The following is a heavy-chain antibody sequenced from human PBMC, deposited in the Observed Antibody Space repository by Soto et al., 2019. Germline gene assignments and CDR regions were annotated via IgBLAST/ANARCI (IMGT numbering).Heavy chain of an antibody. CDR3: ARYYFDNSGYSNWFDP. CDR1: GGSISSGAYY. CDR2: MHYSGIA. D-gene: IGHD3-22*01. Sequence: QVQLQESGPGLVKPSQPLSLTCTVSGGSISSGAYYWSWIRQHSEKGLEWIGYMHYSGIAYYNPSLTTRVTRSLDTSKNQFSLKLSSVTAADTAVYYCARYYFDNSGYSNWFDPWGRGTLVTVSS. V-gene: IGHV4-31*03. J-gene: IGHJ5*02.